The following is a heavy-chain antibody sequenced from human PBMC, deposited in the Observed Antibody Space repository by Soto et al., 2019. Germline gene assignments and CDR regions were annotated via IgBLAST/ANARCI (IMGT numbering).Heavy chain of an antibody. CDR1: GFTFSSYA. CDR2: ISGSGVST. V-gene: IGHV3-23*01. D-gene: IGHD6-13*01. Sequence: EVQLLESGGGLVQPGGSLRLSCAASGFTFSSYAMSWVRQAPGKGLEWVSAISGSGVSTYYADSVKGRFTISRDNSKNTLYLQMNCLRAEDTAVYYCAKEHHYSSSWSEFDYWGQGTLVTVSS. J-gene: IGHJ4*02. CDR3: AKEHHYSSSWSEFDY.